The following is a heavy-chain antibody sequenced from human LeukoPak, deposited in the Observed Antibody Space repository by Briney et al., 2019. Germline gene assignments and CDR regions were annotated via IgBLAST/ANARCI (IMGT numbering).Heavy chain of an antibody. CDR1: GFSFRNYE. J-gene: IGHJ4*02. Sequence: QSGGSLRLSCAASGFSFRNYEMTWVRQAPGKGLEWLSYISKSGSPKYYADSVKGRFTTSRDNAENSLFLQVNSLRAEDTAVYYCARTHGGRGYTYGYGDFDYWGQGTLVTVSS. D-gene: IGHD5-18*01. CDR3: ARTHGGRGYTYGYGDFDY. V-gene: IGHV3-48*03. CDR2: ISKSGSPK.